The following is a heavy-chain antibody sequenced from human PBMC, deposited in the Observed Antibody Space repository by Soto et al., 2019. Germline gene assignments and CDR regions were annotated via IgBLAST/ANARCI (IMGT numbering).Heavy chain of an antibody. V-gene: IGHV3-48*03. CDR1: GFTFRSYE. Sequence: EVQLVESGGGLIQPGGSLRLSRAASGFTFRSYEMNWVRRAPGKGLEWVSHISRSGSIIYYADSVKGRFSISRDNAKNLLYLQMNSLGAEDTAVYYCARRLWDVAVVVAATRGVFDIWGQGTMVTVSS. CDR2: ISRSGSII. CDR3: ARRLWDVAVVVAATRGVFDI. J-gene: IGHJ3*02. D-gene: IGHD2-15*01.